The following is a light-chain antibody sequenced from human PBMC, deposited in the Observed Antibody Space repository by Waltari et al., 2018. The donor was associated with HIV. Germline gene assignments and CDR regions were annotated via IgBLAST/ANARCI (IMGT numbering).Light chain of an antibody. CDR2: EVS. CDR3: CSYAGSSTLV. Sequence: QSALTQPASVSGSPGQSITISCTGTSSDVGRYNLVSWYQQPPGKAPELMIYEVSKRPSGVSNRFSGSKSGNTASLTISGLQAEDEADYYCCSYAGSSTLVFGTGTKVTVL. V-gene: IGLV2-23*02. CDR1: SSDVGRYNL. J-gene: IGLJ1*01.